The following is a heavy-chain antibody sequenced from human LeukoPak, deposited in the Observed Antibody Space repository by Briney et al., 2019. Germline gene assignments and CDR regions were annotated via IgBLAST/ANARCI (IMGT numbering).Heavy chain of an antibody. J-gene: IGHJ4*02. CDR1: GGSITNYY. D-gene: IGHD3-22*01. CDR3: ARGGGYYYGVYFDY. V-gene: IGHV4-59*01. CDR2: IHYSGST. Sequence: SETLSLTCTVSGGSITNYYWSWIRQPPGKGLEWIGYIHYSGSTKYKSSLKSRVTISVDTSKNQFSLKLNSVTAADTAVYYCARGGGYYYGVYFDYWGQGTLVTVSS.